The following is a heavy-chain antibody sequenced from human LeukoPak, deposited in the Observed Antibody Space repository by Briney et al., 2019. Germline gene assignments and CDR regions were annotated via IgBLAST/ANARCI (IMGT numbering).Heavy chain of an antibody. Sequence: PSETLSLTCTVSGGSMTTHHWNWIRQTPGKGLEWIGYVFDSGRTKENPSLKGRVTLSADMSKNQLSLRLSSVTAADTAVYYCTTIKRGNIFGYFDFWGQGILVTVSS. V-gene: IGHV4-59*11. D-gene: IGHD5-18*01. CDR1: GGSMTTHH. CDR3: TTIKRGNIFGYFDF. J-gene: IGHJ4*02. CDR2: VFDSGRT.